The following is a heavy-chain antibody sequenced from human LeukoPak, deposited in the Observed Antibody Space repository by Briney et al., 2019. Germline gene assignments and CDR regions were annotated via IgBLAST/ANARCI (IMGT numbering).Heavy chain of an antibody. J-gene: IGHJ5*02. CDR2: IYTSGST. CDR1: GGSISSYY. V-gene: IGHV4-4*07. Sequence: SETLSLTCTVSGGSISSYYWSWIRQPAGKGLEWIGRIYTSGSTNYNPSLKSRVTMSVDTSKNQFSLKLSSVTAADTAVYYCARDKAGYSSSWYDNWFDPWGQRTLVTVSS. CDR3: ARDKAGYSSSWYDNWFDP. D-gene: IGHD6-13*01.